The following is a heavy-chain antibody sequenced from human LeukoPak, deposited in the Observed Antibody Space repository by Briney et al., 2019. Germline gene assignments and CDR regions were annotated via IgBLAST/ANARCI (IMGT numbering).Heavy chain of an antibody. J-gene: IGHJ4*02. CDR1: GFTFSSYW. D-gene: IGHD3-10*01. Sequence: GGSLRLSCAASGFTFSSYWMNWVRQAPGKGLEWVANIKQDGSEKYYVDSVKGRFAISRDNAKNSLFLQMNGLRAEDTAVYYCARHSVRGVMHWGQGTLVTVSS. CDR2: IKQDGSEK. CDR3: ARHSVRGVMH. V-gene: IGHV3-7*01.